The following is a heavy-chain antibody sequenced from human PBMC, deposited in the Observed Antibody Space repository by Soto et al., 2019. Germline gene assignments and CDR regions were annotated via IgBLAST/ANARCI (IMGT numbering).Heavy chain of an antibody. Sequence: QVQLVQSGAEVKKPGSSVKVSCKASGGTFSSYAISWVRQAPGQGLEWMGGIIPIFGTANYAQNFQGRVTITADESTSTAYLELSSLRSEGTAVYYCASGSSWYTHYYYYGMDVWGQCTTVTFSS. CDR1: GGTFSSYA. V-gene: IGHV1-69*01. J-gene: IGHJ6*02. CDR2: IIPIFGTA. D-gene: IGHD6-13*01. CDR3: ASGSSWYTHYYYYGMDV.